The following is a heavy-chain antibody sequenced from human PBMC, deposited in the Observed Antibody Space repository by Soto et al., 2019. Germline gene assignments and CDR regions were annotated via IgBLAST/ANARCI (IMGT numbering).Heavy chain of an antibody. Sequence: QVQLVQSETEVKKPGASVKVSCKASGYPFTSFAFHWVRQAPGQRPEWMGWINPGDGNTKYSQRFHGLVTITSDTSASTVYMELSSLRSKDTAVYYCARDNSHGDSGGQFLDYWGQGSQVTVSS. V-gene: IGHV1-3*01. CDR1: GYPFTSFA. CDR3: ARDNSHGDSGGQFLDY. CDR2: INPGDGNT. J-gene: IGHJ4*02. D-gene: IGHD4-17*01.